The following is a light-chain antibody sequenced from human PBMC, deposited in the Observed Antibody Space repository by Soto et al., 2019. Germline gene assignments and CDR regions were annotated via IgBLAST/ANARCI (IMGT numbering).Light chain of an antibody. V-gene: IGKV3-15*01. J-gene: IGKJ5*01. CDR1: QSVSNN. Sequence: EIMMTHSPATLSVSPGERVTLSCRASQSVSNNLAWYQQKPGQAPRLLIYYASTRATGIPPRFSGSGSGTEFNLTLSSLQSEDFSLYYCQQYNDWPPITCGQGTRLEIK. CDR2: YAS. CDR3: QQYNDWPPIT.